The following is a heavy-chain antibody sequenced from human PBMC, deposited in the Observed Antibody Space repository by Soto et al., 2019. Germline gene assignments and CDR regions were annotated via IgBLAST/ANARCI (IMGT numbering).Heavy chain of an antibody. CDR1: GYTFTGYY. V-gene: IGHV1-2*04. D-gene: IGHD1-7*01. CDR2: INPNSGGT. Sequence: ASVKVSCKASGYTFTGYYMHWLRQAPGQGLEWMGWINPNSGGTNYAQKFQGWVTMTRDTSISTAYMELSRLRSDDTAVYYCARTGSGTTSFLWFDPWGQGTLVTVSS. J-gene: IGHJ5*02. CDR3: ARTGSGTTSFLWFDP.